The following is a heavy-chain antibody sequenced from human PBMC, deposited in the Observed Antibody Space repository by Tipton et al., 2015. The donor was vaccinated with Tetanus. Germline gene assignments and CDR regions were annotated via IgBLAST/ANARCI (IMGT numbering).Heavy chain of an antibody. CDR3: ARPSGNGWFHDDS. V-gene: IGHV3-23*01. Sequence: SLRLSCAVSGFTFSKKAMAWVRQAPGRGLEWVSGISGGGDNTHYAESLKGRFTISRDNSKDRLYLQLNSLRAEDTAVYYCARPSGNGWFHDDSWGQGTLVTVSS. CDR2: ISGGGDNT. D-gene: IGHD6-19*01. CDR1: GFTFSKKA. J-gene: IGHJ4*02.